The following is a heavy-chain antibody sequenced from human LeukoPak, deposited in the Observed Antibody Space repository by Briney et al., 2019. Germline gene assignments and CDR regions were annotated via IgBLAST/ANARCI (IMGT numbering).Heavy chain of an antibody. J-gene: IGHJ4*02. Sequence: SETLSLTCTVSGGSISGSTYYWGWIRQPPGKGLEWLGSIHSSGNTYYKPSLKSRVTLSVDTSESQFSLRLTSVTAADTAVYYCARHYNNYGYRLDYWGQGTLVTVSS. CDR1: GGSISGSTYY. CDR3: ARHYNNYGYRLDY. CDR2: IHSSGNT. D-gene: IGHD4-11*01. V-gene: IGHV4-39*01.